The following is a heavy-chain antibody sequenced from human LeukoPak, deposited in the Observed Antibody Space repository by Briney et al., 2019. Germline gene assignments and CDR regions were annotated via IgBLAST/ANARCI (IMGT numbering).Heavy chain of an antibody. CDR1: GFTFSDYY. D-gene: IGHD3-10*01. CDR2: ISGSGGST. Sequence: GGSLRLSCAASGFTFSDYYVSWVRQAPGKGLEWVSAISGSGGSTYYADSVKGRFTISRDNSKNTLYLQMNSLRAEDTAVYYCAKDQGRIRTDDAFDIWGQGTMVTVSS. V-gene: IGHV3-23*01. J-gene: IGHJ3*02. CDR3: AKDQGRIRTDDAFDI.